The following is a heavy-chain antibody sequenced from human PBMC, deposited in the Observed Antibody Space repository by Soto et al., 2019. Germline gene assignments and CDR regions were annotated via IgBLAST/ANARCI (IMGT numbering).Heavy chain of an antibody. D-gene: IGHD2-15*01. Sequence: SATLSLTCAFLCSSILSYYWRWMLKSTRVGLEWIGYIYYSGSTNYNPSLKSRVTISVDTSKNQFSLKLSSVTAADTAVYYCARAYCSGGSCYSGWFDPWGQGTLVTVS. V-gene: IGHV4-59*01. CDR2: IYYSGST. CDR1: CSSILSYY. J-gene: IGHJ5*02. CDR3: ARAYCSGGSCYSGWFDP.